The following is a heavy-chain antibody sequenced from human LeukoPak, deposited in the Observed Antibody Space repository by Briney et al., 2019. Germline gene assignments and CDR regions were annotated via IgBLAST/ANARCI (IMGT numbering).Heavy chain of an antibody. V-gene: IGHV5-51*01. D-gene: IGHD2-21*02. Sequence: GESLKISCKGSGYSFTTYWIGWVRQMPGKGLEWMGSIYPGDSDTRYSPSFQGQVTMTADKSIGTAYLQWSSLKASDTAMYYCARQGLGGGDGSGAFDIWGQGTMVTVSS. CDR2: IYPGDSDT. CDR3: ARQGLGGGDGSGAFDI. CDR1: GYSFTTYW. J-gene: IGHJ3*02.